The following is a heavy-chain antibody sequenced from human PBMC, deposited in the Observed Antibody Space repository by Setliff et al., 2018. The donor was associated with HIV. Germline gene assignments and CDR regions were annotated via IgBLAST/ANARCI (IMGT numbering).Heavy chain of an antibody. CDR1: GYTFTSYG. D-gene: IGHD4-17*01. CDR3: ASSVDNYGDNRWFDP. V-gene: IGHV1-18*01. Sequence: ASVKVSCKASGYTFTSYGISWVRQAPGQGLEWMGWISAYNGNANYAQNFQGRVTMTTDTSTSTVYMELRSLRSDDTAVYYCASSVDNYGDNRWFDPWGQGTLVTVSS. J-gene: IGHJ5*02. CDR2: ISAYNGNA.